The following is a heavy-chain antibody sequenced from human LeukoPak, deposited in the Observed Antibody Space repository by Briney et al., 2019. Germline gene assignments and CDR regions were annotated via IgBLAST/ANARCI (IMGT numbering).Heavy chain of an antibody. J-gene: IGHJ4*02. CDR2: ISGSGGST. D-gene: IGHD7-27*01. V-gene: IGHV3-23*01. CDR1: GFTFSSYA. Sequence: GGSLRLSRAASGFTFSSYAMSWVRQAPGKGLEWVSAISGSGGSTYYADSVKGRFTISRDNSKNTLYLQMNSLRAEDTAVYYCAKVLGGSGSGYFDYWGQGTLVTVSS. CDR3: AKVLGGSGSGYFDY.